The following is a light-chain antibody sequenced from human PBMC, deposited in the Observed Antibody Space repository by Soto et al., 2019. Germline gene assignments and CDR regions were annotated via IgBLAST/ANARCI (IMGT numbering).Light chain of an antibody. CDR2: DAV. V-gene: IGKV3-20*01. Sequence: IVLTQSPVTLSLSPGEGATLSCRASQSVTGTNLAWYQQRAGQAPRLLIDDAVSRATGIPDRFSGSGSWTDFTLTISRLEPADFAVYDGDQYGSSLGTFGQGTKVEV. CDR3: DQYGSSLGT. J-gene: IGKJ2*01. CDR1: QSVTGTN.